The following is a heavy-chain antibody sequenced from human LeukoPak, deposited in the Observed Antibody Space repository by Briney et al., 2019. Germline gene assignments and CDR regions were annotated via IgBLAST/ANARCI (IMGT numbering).Heavy chain of an antibody. CDR1: GFTFSSYG. D-gene: IGHD5-18*01. J-gene: IGHJ4*02. CDR2: IRYDGSNK. V-gene: IGHV3-30*02. Sequence: PGGSLRLSCAASGFTFSSYGMHWVRQAPGKGLEWVAFIRYDGSNKYYADSVKGRFTISRDNSKNTLYLQMNSLRAEDTAVYYCAKDRVEPTTPPDTDMDFDYWGQGTLVTVSS. CDR3: AKDRVEPTTPPDTDMDFDY.